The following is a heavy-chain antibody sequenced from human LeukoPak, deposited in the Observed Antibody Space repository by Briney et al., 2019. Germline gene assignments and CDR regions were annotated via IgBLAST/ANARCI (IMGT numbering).Heavy chain of an antibody. CDR2: INHSGST. J-gene: IGHJ4*02. D-gene: IGHD4-23*01. Sequence: PSETLSLTCAVYGGSFSGYYWSWIRQPPGKGLEWIGEINHSGSTNYNPSLKSRVTISVDTSKNQFSLKLSSVTAADTAVYYCARGLGYGGNSGRLWFDYWGQGTLVTVSS. V-gene: IGHV4-34*01. CDR3: ARGLGYGGNSGRLWFDY. CDR1: GGSFSGYY.